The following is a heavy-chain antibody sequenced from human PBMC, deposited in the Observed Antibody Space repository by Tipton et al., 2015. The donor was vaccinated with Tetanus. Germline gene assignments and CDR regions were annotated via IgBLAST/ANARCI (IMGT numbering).Heavy chain of an antibody. Sequence: TLSLTCTVSGDSISRGGYFWNWIRQRPGEGPEWIGYIYYSGSTYYNPSLKSRVSMSVDTSQNQFFLNLTSVTAADTAVYYCARDQGGGRVVRLNWFDPWGQGTLVTVSS. CDR2: IYYSGST. CDR3: ARDQGGGRVVRLNWFDP. CDR1: GDSISRGGYF. J-gene: IGHJ5*02. D-gene: IGHD6-6*01. V-gene: IGHV4-31*03.